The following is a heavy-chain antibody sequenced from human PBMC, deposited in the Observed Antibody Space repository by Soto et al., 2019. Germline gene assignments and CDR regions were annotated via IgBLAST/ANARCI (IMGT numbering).Heavy chain of an antibody. CDR2: ISSSSSYT. CDR1: GFTFSDYY. CDR3: AREYYYDSSGPDY. D-gene: IGHD3-22*01. J-gene: IGHJ4*02. V-gene: IGHV3-11*06. Sequence: QVQLVESGGGLVQPGGSLRLSCAASGFTFSDYYMSWIRQAPGKGLEWVSYISSSSSYTNYADSVKGRFTISRDNAKNSLYLQMNSLRAEDTAVYYCAREYYYDSSGPDYWGQGTLVTVSS.